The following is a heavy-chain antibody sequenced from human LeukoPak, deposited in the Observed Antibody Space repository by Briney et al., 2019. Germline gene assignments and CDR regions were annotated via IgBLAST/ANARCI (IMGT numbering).Heavy chain of an antibody. Sequence: SVKVSCKASGGTFSSYAISWVRQAPGQGLEWMGRIVPIFGTANYAQKFQGRVTITTDESTSTAYMELSSLRSEDTAVYYCAKADDYQQPRIVDYWGQGTLVTVSS. CDR3: AKADDYQQPRIVDY. D-gene: IGHD5-24*01. J-gene: IGHJ4*02. CDR1: GGTFSSYA. CDR2: IVPIFGTA. V-gene: IGHV1-69*05.